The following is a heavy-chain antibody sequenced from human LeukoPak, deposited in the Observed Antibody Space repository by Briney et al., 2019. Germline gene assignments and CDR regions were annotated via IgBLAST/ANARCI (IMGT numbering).Heavy chain of an antibody. CDR2: ISGSGGST. CDR3: AKSSGSYLEFDY. Sequence: GGSLRLSCAASGITFSSYGMSWVRQAPGKGLEWVSAISGSGGSTYYADSVKGRFTISRDNSKNTLYLQMNSLRAEDTAVYYCAKSSGSYLEFDYWGQGTLVTVSS. CDR1: GITFSSYG. D-gene: IGHD1-26*01. J-gene: IGHJ4*02. V-gene: IGHV3-23*01.